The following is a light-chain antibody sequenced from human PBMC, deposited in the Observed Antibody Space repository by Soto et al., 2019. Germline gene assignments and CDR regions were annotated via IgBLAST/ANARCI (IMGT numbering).Light chain of an antibody. J-gene: IGLJ1*01. V-gene: IGLV1-40*01. CDR3: QSYDSSVSGYV. Sequence: QSVLTLPPSVSGAPGQRVTISCSGSSFNIGAGYDVHWYQRRPGTAPKLLIYGNSNRPSGAHDRFSGSKSGTPASLAIAGHQAQDEADYCCQSYDSSVSGYVFGTGTKDTDL. CDR2: GNS. CDR1: SFNIGAGYD.